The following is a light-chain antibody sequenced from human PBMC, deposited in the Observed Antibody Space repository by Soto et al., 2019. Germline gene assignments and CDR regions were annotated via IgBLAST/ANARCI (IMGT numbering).Light chain of an antibody. J-gene: IGKJ1*01. CDR3: QQSYDMPWT. V-gene: IGKV1-39*01. Sequence: DIQMTQSPSSLSASVEDTVTITCLASQSISTDLTSYHHKPGKGPKRLIYATYDLQSGVPSRFSGSGSGTDFTLTISSLQPEDFAAYYCQQSYDMPWTFGQGTKVDIK. CDR2: ATY. CDR1: QSISTD.